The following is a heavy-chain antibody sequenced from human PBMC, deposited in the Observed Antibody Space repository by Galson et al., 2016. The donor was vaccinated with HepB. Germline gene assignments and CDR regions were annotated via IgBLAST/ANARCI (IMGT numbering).Heavy chain of an antibody. CDR3: ARGAKGVTSSAFDP. D-gene: IGHD3-16*01. V-gene: IGHV4-31*03. CDR2: VYYTGSV. J-gene: IGHJ5*02. CDR1: GASISSGTYY. Sequence: TLSLTCTVSGASISSGTYYWSWIRQRPGKGLEWVGYVYYTGSVYYNPSLKSRLDMSVDTSKNQFSLNLTSVTAADTAVYFCARGAKGVTSSAFDPWGQGTLVTVSP.